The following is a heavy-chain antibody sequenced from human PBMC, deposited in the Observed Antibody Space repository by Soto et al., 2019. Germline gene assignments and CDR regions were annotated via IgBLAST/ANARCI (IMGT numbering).Heavy chain of an antibody. Sequence: GASVKVSCKASGYTFTSYAMHWVRQAPGQRLEWMGWINAGNGNTKYSQKFQGRVTITRDTSASTAYMELSSLRSEDTAVYYCARGIAVAGRDYYGMDVWGQGTTVTVSS. CDR2: INAGNGNT. CDR1: GYTFTSYA. D-gene: IGHD6-19*01. CDR3: ARGIAVAGRDYYGMDV. J-gene: IGHJ6*02. V-gene: IGHV1-3*01.